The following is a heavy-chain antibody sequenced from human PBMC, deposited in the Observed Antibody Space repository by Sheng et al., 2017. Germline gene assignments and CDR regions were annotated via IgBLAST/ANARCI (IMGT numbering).Heavy chain of an antibody. J-gene: IGHJ5*01. CDR3: TRETDIIGDYWFDS. CDR1: GFAFNRYW. V-gene: IGHV3-74*01. D-gene: IGHD3-16*01. Sequence: EVQLVESGGGLVLPGRSLRLSCAASGFAFNRYWMNWVRQGPGKGLEWVSRTGGDGSGTFYADSVKGRFTISRDNARNTVYLQMNNLRSEDTAVYFCTRETDIIGDYWFDSWGQGNPGHRLL. CDR2: TGGDGSGT.